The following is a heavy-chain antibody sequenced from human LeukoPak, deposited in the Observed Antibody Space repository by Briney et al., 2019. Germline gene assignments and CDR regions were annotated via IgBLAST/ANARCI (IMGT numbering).Heavy chain of an antibody. Sequence: PGGSLRLSCAASGFTFSSYAMSWVRQAPGKGLEWVSAIIGCGGSTYYADSVKGRFTISRDNSKNTLYLQMNSLRAEDTAVYYCAKGSRRNSWSYYNPSSYYYIMDVWGKGTTVTVSS. CDR1: GFTFSSYA. CDR3: AKGSRRNSWSYYNPSSYYYIMDV. CDR2: IIGCGGST. V-gene: IGHV3-23*01. D-gene: IGHD3-10*01. J-gene: IGHJ6*04.